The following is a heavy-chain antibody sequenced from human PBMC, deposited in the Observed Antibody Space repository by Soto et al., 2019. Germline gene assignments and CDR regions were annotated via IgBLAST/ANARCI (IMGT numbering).Heavy chain of an antibody. D-gene: IGHD3-10*01. CDR2: INTGGDYT. Sequence: EVQLLESGGGLLKPGGSLRLACVASGFPLARHSMNWVRQAPGKWLEWLSSINTGGDYTFYADSVKGRFTISRDNAGDSLFLQMISLRGEDTSVYYCARDYGGRPNLDLWGPGTRVTVSS. V-gene: IGHV3-21*01. CDR3: ARDYGGRPNLDL. J-gene: IGHJ4*02. CDR1: GFPLARHS.